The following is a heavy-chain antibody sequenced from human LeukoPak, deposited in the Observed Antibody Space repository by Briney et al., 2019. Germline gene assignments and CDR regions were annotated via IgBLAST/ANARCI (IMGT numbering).Heavy chain of an antibody. CDR1: GGTFSSYA. Sequence: ASVKVSCKASGGTFSSYAISWVRQAPGQGLEWMGWISAYNGNTNYAQKLQGRVTMTTDTSTSTAYMELRSLRSDDTAVYYCARISGSLAVAGFDYWGQGTLVTVSS. J-gene: IGHJ4*02. D-gene: IGHD6-19*01. CDR2: ISAYNGNT. V-gene: IGHV1-18*01. CDR3: ARISGSLAVAGFDY.